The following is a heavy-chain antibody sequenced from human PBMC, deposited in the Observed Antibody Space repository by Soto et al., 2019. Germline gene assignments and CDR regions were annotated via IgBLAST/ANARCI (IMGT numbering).Heavy chain of an antibody. CDR3: ARVGYNWNYGLYYYHYVMDV. J-gene: IGHJ6*02. V-gene: IGHV1-8*01. D-gene: IGHD1-7*01. CDR1: GYTFTSYD. Sequence: ASVKVSCKASGYTFTSYDINWVRQATGQGLEWMGWMNPNSGNTGYAQKFQGRVTMTRNTSISTAYMELSSLRSEDTAVYYCARVGYNWNYGLYYYHYVMDVWGQGTTVTVSS. CDR2: MNPNSGNT.